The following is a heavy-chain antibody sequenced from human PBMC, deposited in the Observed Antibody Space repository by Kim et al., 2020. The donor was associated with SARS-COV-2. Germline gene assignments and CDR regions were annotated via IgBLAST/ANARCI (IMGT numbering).Heavy chain of an antibody. CDR1: GGSFSGYY. D-gene: IGHD6-19*01. CDR3: ARGTRQWLVRGHYYYYMDV. V-gene: IGHV4-34*01. J-gene: IGHJ6*03. CDR2: INHSGST. Sequence: SETLSLTCAVYGGSFSGYYWSWIRQPPGKGLEWIGEINHSGSTNYNPSLKSRVTISVDTSKNQFSLNLSSVTAADTAVYYCARGTRQWLVRGHYYYYMDVWGKGTTVTVSS.